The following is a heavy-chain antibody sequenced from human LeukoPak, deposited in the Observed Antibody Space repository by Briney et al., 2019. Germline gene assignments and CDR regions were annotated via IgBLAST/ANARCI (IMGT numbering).Heavy chain of an antibody. Sequence: SETLSLTCTVSGGSISSYYWSWVRQPPGKGLEWIGYIYYTGGTNYNPSLKSRVTISVDTSKNQFSLKLSSVTAADTAVYYCARRTWVDYWGQGTLVTVSS. D-gene: IGHD2-2*01. J-gene: IGHJ4*02. V-gene: IGHV4-59*08. CDR2: IYYTGGT. CDR1: GGSISSYY. CDR3: ARRTWVDY.